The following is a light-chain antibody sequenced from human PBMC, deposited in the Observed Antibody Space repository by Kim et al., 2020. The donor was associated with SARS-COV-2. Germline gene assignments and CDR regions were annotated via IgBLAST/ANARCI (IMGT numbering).Light chain of an antibody. J-gene: IGLJ1*01. CDR2: EDN. Sequence: GKTVPISCPPSSACIASNYVQWYQQRPGSAPTTVIYEDNQRPSGVPDRFSGSIDSSSNSASLTISGLKTEDEADYYCQSYDSSNYVFGTGTKVTVL. V-gene: IGLV6-57*03. CDR1: SACIASNY. CDR3: QSYDSSNYV.